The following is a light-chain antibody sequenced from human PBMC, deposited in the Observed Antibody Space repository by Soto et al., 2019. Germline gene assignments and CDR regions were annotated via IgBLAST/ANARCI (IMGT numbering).Light chain of an antibody. Sequence: DIQMTQSPSTLSASVGDRVTITCRASQTINNYLNWYQQKPGKAPKCLIYGASSLQSGVSSRFSGRGSGTDYTLTISSLQPEDFATYYCQQSYDSPPTFXGGTKVDIK. CDR3: QQSYDSPPT. V-gene: IGKV1-39*01. J-gene: IGKJ4*01. CDR1: QTINNY. CDR2: GAS.